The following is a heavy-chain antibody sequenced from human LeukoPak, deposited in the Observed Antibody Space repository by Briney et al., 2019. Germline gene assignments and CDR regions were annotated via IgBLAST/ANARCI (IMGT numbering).Heavy chain of an antibody. CDR1: GYTFSSNW. V-gene: IGHV5-51*01. Sequence: GESLKISCKGSGYTFSSNWIGWVRHMPGKGLEWMGIIYPGDSETRYSPSFQGQVTISADESINTASLQWSSLKASDTAMYFCARRVDGGRCFDYWGQGSLVTVTS. CDR2: IYPGDSET. D-gene: IGHD3-3*01. J-gene: IGHJ4*02. CDR3: ARRVDGGRCFDY.